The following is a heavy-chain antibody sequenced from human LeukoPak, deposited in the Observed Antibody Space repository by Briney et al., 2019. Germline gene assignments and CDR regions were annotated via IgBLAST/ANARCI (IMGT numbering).Heavy chain of an antibody. Sequence: SQTLSLTCTVSGGSISSGGYYWSWIRQPPGKGLEWIGYIYHSGSTYYNPSLKSRVTISVDRSKNQFSLKLSSVTAADTAVYSCASSGYTYDEHTGGAFDIWGQGTMVTVSS. V-gene: IGHV4-30-2*01. CDR1: GGSISSGGYY. J-gene: IGHJ3*02. CDR3: ASSGYTYDEHTGGAFDI. D-gene: IGHD5-12*01. CDR2: IYHSGST.